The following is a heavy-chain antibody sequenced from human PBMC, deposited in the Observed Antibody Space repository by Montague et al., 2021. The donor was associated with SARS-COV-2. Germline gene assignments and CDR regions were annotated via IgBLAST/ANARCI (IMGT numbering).Heavy chain of an antibody. CDR2: TYYRSKRYS. V-gene: IGHV6-1*01. CDR3: TSGREGNYNVMDV. J-gene: IGHJ6*02. D-gene: IGHD1-1*01. Sequence: CAISGDSVSSNSATWNWVRQSPSRGLEWLGRTYYRSKRYSDYAVSVRGRVTINPDTSKNQFSLQLNSVTPEDTAIYYCTSGREGNYNVMDVWGQGTTVTVSS. CDR1: GDSVSSNSAT.